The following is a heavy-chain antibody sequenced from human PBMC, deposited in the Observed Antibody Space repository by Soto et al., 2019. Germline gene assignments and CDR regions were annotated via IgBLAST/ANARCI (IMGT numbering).Heavy chain of an antibody. CDR2: ISYDGSNK. D-gene: IGHD1-26*01. J-gene: IGHJ4*02. Sequence: QVQLVESGGGVVPPGRSLRLSCAASGFTFRNYVMHWVRQAPGKGLEWVAVISYDGSNKYYADSVKGRFTISRDNSKNTLYLQMNSLRAEDTAVYYCARRGGPVGETNPFDSWGQGTLVTVSS. CDR3: ARRGGPVGETNPFDS. CDR1: GFTFRNYV. V-gene: IGHV3-30-3*01.